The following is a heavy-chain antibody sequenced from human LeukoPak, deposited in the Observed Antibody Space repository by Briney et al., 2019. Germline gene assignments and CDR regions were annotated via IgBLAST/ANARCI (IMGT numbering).Heavy chain of an antibody. CDR3: ARGKTMTTVTT. V-gene: IGHV1-2*06. CDR2: INPNSGGT. D-gene: IGHD4-17*01. Sequence: ASVKVSYKASGYTFTGYYMHWVRQAPGHGLEWMGRINPNSGGTNYPQKFRGRVTVTKDTSISTAYMELSSLRSDDTAVYYCARGKTMTTVTTWGQGTLVTVSS. CDR1: GYTFTGYY. J-gene: IGHJ5*02.